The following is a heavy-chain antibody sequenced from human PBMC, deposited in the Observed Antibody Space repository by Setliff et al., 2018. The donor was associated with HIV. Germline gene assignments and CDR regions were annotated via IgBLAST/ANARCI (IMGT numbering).Heavy chain of an antibody. D-gene: IGHD6-13*01. CDR3: TAVLQQQVVRWFDP. CDR1: GFTFSSYA. CDR2: ISYDGSNK. J-gene: IGHJ5*02. Sequence: GGSLRLSCAASGFTFSSYAMHWVRQAPGKGLEWVAVISYDGSNKYYADSVKGRLTISRDNSKNTLYLQMNSLRAEDTAVYCCTAVLQQQVVRWFDPWGQGTRVTVPS. V-gene: IGHV3-30*04.